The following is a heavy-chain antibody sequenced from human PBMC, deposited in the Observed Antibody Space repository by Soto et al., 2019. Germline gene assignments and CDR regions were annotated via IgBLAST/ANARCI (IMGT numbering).Heavy chain of an antibody. J-gene: IGHJ4*02. CDR3: AKRGSYDSRGYYPFEY. CDR1: GFTFSNYA. CDR2: ISGSGGNT. V-gene: IGHV3-23*01. D-gene: IGHD3-22*01. Sequence: EVQLLESGGGLAQPGGSLRLSCAASGFTFSNYAMSWVRQAPGKGLEWVSAISGSGGNTYYADSVKGRFTISRDNSKNTLYLQMNSLRAEDTAVYYCAKRGSYDSRGYYPFEYWGQGTLVTVSS.